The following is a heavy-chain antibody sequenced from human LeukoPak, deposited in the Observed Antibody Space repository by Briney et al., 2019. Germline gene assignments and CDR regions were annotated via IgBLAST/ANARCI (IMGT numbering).Heavy chain of an antibody. Sequence: SDTLSLTCTLSVHSISRGSYYWSWIRQPAGKGLEWIGRIYTSGSTNYNPSLKSRVTISVDTSKNQFSLKLSSVTAADTAVYYCARDIGGSSGWYNYFDYWGQGTLVTVSS. CDR3: ARDIGGSSGWYNYFDY. J-gene: IGHJ4*02. D-gene: IGHD6-19*01. CDR2: IYTSGST. CDR1: VHSISRGSYY. V-gene: IGHV4-61*02.